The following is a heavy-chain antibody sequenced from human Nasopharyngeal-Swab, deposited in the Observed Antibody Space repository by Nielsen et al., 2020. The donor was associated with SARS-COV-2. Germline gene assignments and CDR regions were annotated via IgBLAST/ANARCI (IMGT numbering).Heavy chain of an antibody. J-gene: IGHJ4*02. CDR2: ISSSGDYI. CDR1: GFTFSIYT. CDR3: ARDTPAMFAY. Sequence: GKSLKISCAASGFTFSIYTMNWVRQAPGKGLEWVSAISSSGDYIYYAASVKGRFTISRDNAKNSVYLQMNSLRAEDTAVYYCARDTPAMFAYWGQGTLVTVSS. V-gene: IGHV3-21*01.